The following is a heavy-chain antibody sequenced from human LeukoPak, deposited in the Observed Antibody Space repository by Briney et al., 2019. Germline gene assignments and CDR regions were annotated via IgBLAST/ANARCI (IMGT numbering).Heavy chain of an antibody. CDR2: INSDGSSI. Sequence: GGSLRLSCAASGFTFSSYWMHWVRQDPGKGLVWVSRINSDGSSISYADSVKGRFTISRDNAKNTLYLQMNSLRAEDTAVYYCARVGGVAGRAIDYWGQGTLVTVSS. CDR1: GFTFSSYW. V-gene: IGHV3-74*01. CDR3: ARVGGVAGRAIDY. D-gene: IGHD3-3*01. J-gene: IGHJ4*02.